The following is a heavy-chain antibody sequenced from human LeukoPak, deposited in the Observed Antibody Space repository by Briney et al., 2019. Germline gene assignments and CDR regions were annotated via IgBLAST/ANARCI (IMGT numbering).Heavy chain of an antibody. Sequence: GGPLRLSCAASGFIFSNYAMTWVRQAPGKGLECVSSISGNAGSTYYIDSVKGRFTISRDNSKNTLFLQMNSLRAEDTSMYYCAKYGAPGWYGYCDYWGQGTLVTVSS. J-gene: IGHJ4*02. CDR2: ISGNAGST. D-gene: IGHD6-19*01. V-gene: IGHV3-23*01. CDR3: AKYGAPGWYGYCDY. CDR1: GFIFSNYA.